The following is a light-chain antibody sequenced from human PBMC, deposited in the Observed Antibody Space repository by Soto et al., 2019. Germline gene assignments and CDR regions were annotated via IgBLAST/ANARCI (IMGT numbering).Light chain of an antibody. CDR2: SNN. CDR3: AACDYNLNAYV. V-gene: IGLV1-44*01. Sequence: QSVLTQPPSASGTPGQRVTISCSGSSSNIGSNTVNWYQQLPGTAPKVLIYSNNQRHSGVPDRFSGSKSETSASLAISGLQSEDEADYYCAACDYNLNAYVFGIGTKVTV. J-gene: IGLJ1*01. CDR1: SSNIGSNT.